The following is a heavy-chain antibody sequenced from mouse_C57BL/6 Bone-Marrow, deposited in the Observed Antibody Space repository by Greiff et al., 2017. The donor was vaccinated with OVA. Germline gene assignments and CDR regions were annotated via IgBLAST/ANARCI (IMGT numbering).Heavy chain of an antibody. Sequence: QVHVKQPGAELVKPGASVKLSCKASGYTFTSYWMHWVKQRPGQGLEWIGMIHPNSGSTNYNEKFKSKATLTVDKSSSTAYMQLSSLTSEDSAVYYCAYDGYYLAYWGQGTTLTVSS. V-gene: IGHV1-64*01. CDR2: IHPNSGST. CDR3: AYDGYYLAY. D-gene: IGHD2-3*01. CDR1: GYTFTSYW. J-gene: IGHJ2*01.